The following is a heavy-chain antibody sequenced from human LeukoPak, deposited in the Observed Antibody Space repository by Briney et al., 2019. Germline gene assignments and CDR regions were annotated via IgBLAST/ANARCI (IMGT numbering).Heavy chain of an antibody. CDR1: GYTFTDYY. Sequence: ASMMVSCTASGYTFTDYYMHWVRQAPGQGLEWMGWMNPNSGNTGYAQKFQGRVTITRNTSISTAYMELSSLRSEDTAVYYCARDRRYGLYGMDVWGQGTTVTVSS. J-gene: IGHJ6*02. D-gene: IGHD4-17*01. CDR3: ARDRRYGLYGMDV. V-gene: IGHV1-8*03. CDR2: MNPNSGNT.